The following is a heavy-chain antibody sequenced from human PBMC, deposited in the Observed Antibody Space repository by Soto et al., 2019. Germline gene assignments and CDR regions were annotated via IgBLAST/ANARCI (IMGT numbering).Heavy chain of an antibody. D-gene: IGHD6-13*01. CDR3: ARVGAAAAELDY. V-gene: IGHV3-7*01. Sequence: EVQLVESGGGLVQPGGSLRLSCAASGFTFSSYWMTWVRQAPGKGLEWVANIKQDGSEKYYVDSLKGRFTISRGNAKNSVYLQMKSLRAEDTAVYYCARVGAAAAELDYWGQGTLVTVSS. CDR1: GFTFSSYW. J-gene: IGHJ4*02. CDR2: IKQDGSEK.